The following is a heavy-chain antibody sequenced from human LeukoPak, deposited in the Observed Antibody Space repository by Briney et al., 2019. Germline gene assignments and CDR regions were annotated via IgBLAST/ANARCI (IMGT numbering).Heavy chain of an antibody. V-gene: IGHV5-10-1*01. CDR1: GYSFTSYW. D-gene: IGHD6-19*01. CDR3: ARHGLSGWLGFDS. J-gene: IGHJ4*02. Sequence: GESLEISCKGSGYSFTSYWITWVRQMPGKGLEWMGRIDPSDSYTNYSPSFQGHVTISVDESISTAYLQWSSLKASDTAMYYCARHGLSGWLGFDSWGQGTLVTVSS. CDR2: IDPSDSYT.